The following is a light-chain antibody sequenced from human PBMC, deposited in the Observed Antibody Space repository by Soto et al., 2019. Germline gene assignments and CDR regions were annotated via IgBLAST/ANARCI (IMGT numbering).Light chain of an antibody. CDR1: QSVSSYY. V-gene: IGKV3D-20*02. J-gene: IGKJ4*01. Sequence: IVLTQSPGTLSLSPGERATLSCRASQSVSSYYLAWYQQKPGQAPRLLIYDASNRATGIPARFSGSGSGTDFTLTISSLEPEDFAVYYCQQHTNWPLTFGGGTKVDI. CDR2: DAS. CDR3: QQHTNWPLT.